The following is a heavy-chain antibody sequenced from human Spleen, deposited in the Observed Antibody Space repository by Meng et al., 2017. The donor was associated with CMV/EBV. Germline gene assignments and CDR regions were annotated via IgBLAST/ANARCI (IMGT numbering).Heavy chain of an antibody. CDR1: GGSVSSGGYY. J-gene: IGHJ4*02. D-gene: IGHD3-3*01. Sequence: VSGGSVSSGGYYCSWIRQPPGKGLEWIGYIYYSGSTHYNPSLKSRVTISVDTSKNQVSLRLTSVTAADTAVYYCARVVNFSYFFDYWGQGTLVTVSS. CDR3: ARVVNFSYFFDY. V-gene: IGHV4-61*08. CDR2: IYYSGST.